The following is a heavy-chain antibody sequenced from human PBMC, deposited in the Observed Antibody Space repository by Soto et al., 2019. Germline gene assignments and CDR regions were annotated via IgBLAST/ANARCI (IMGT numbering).Heavy chain of an antibody. Sequence: GSLRLSCAASGFTFSSYAMHWVRQAPGKGLEWVAVISYDGSNKYYADSVKGRFTISRDNSKNTLDLQMNSLRAEDTAVYYCARAIELILDYWGQGTLVTVSS. V-gene: IGHV3-30*04. J-gene: IGHJ4*02. CDR2: ISYDGSNK. D-gene: IGHD2-15*01. CDR1: GFTFSSYA. CDR3: ARAIELILDY.